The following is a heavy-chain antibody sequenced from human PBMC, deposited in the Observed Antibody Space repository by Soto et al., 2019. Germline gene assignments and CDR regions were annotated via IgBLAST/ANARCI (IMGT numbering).Heavy chain of an antibody. Sequence: QVQMVQSGAAVKKPGASVKVSCKASGYTCTNYDINWVRQATGQGLEWMGWMTPNSGNTGYAKKFQGRVTMTGDTAKSTAYMELSSLRSEDTAVYYCASNTYGREDVDYCGQGALVTVSS. V-gene: IGHV1-8*01. CDR3: ASNTYGREDVDY. J-gene: IGHJ4*02. CDR1: GYTCTNYD. CDR2: MTPNSGNT. D-gene: IGHD5-18*01.